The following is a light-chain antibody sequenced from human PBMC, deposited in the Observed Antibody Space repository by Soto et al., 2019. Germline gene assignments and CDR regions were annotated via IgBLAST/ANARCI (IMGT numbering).Light chain of an antibody. CDR3: QTWGTGTWV. Sequence: QLVLTQSPSASASLGASVQLTCTLSSGHSSYAIAWHQQQPEKGPRYLMKLNNDGSHSKGDGIPDRFSGSSSGAERYLTISSLQSEDEADYYCQTWGTGTWVFGGGTKLTVL. J-gene: IGLJ3*02. V-gene: IGLV4-69*01. CDR2: LNNDGSH. CDR1: SGHSSYA.